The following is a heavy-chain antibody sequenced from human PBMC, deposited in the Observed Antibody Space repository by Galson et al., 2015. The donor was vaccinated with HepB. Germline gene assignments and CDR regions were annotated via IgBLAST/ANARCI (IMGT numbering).Heavy chain of an antibody. Sequence: SVKVSCKASGYTFTSYAMNWVRQAPGQGLEWMGWINTNTGNPTYAQGFTGRFVFSLDTSVSTAYLQISSLKAEDTAVYYCARDRRDGYSVRRAFDIWGQGTMVTVSS. D-gene: IGHD5-24*01. V-gene: IGHV7-4-1*02. CDR1: GYTFTSYA. J-gene: IGHJ3*02. CDR3: ARDRRDGYSVRRAFDI. CDR2: INTNTGNP.